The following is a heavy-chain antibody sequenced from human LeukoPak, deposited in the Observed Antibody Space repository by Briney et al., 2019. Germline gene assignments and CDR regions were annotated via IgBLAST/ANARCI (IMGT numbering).Heavy chain of an antibody. V-gene: IGHV3-7*04. CDR3: ARYQASRGYCDY. CDR2: IKQNGGEK. CDR1: GFNFGTFW. Sequence: GGSLRLSCAASGFNFGTFWMTWVRQAPGKGLEWVANIKQNGGEKNYVDSVKGRFTISRDNVENSLFLEMSSLTAEDTALYYCARYQASRGYCDYWGQGALVTVSS. D-gene: IGHD3-22*01. J-gene: IGHJ4*02.